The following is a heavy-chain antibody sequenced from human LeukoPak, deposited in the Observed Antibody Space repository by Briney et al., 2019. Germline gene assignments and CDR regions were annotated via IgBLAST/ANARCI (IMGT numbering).Heavy chain of an antibody. CDR3: AGGGDYDSSATDY. CDR2: ISGSGGST. Sequence: PGGSLRLSCAASGFTFSSYAMSWVRQAPGKGLEWVSAISGSGGSTYYADSVKGRFTISRDNSKNTLYLQMNSLRAEDTAVYYCAGGGDYDSSATDYWGQGTLVIVSS. J-gene: IGHJ4*02. CDR1: GFTFSSYA. D-gene: IGHD3-22*01. V-gene: IGHV3-23*01.